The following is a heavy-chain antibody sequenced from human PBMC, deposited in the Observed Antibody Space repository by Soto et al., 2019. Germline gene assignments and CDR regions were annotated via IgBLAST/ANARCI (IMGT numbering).Heavy chain of an antibody. CDR1: GGSISSYY. Sequence: SETLSLTCTVSGGSISSYYWIWIRQPPGKGLEWIGYISYSGSTNYNPSLKSRPTISVDTSKNQFSLKLRSVTAADTAAYYCARASPYGDYALDYWGQGTLVTVSS. J-gene: IGHJ4*02. CDR2: ISYSGST. V-gene: IGHV4-59*01. D-gene: IGHD4-17*01. CDR3: ARASPYGDYALDY.